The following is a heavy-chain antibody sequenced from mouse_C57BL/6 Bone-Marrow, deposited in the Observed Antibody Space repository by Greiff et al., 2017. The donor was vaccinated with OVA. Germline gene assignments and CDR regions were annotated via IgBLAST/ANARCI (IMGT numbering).Heavy chain of an antibody. CDR3: ARRYSNYVPFDY. CDR1: GFTFSSYG. D-gene: IGHD2-5*01. J-gene: IGHJ2*01. CDR2: ISSGGSYT. V-gene: IGHV5-6*01. Sequence: EVQVVESGGDLVKPGGSLKLSCAASGFTFSSYGMSWVRQTPDKRLEWVATISSGGSYTYYPDSVKGRFTISRDNAKNTLYLQMSSLKSEDTAMYYCARRYSNYVPFDYWGQGTTLTVSS.